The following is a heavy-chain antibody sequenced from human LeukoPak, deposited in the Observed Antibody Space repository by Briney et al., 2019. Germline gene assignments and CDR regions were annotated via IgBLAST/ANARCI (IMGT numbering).Heavy chain of an antibody. CDR3: AREAYCSSTSCQGYYFDF. D-gene: IGHD2-2*01. Sequence: GGXLRLSCAASGFTFSNYWMSWVRQAPGKGLEWVANIEQDGSEKYYVDSVKGRFTISRDNAKNSLYLQMNSLRAEDTAVYYCAREAYCSSTSCQGYYFDFWGQGTLVTVSS. CDR2: IEQDGSEK. CDR1: GFTFSNYW. V-gene: IGHV3-7*01. J-gene: IGHJ4*02.